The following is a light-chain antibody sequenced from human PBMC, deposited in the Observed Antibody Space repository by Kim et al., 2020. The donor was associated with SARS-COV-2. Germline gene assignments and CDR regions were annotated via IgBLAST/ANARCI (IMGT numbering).Light chain of an antibody. Sequence: GMQLPYPCPPSRGSIDANYVPWYQQRPGGATTTVIYADTQRPSGVPDRFSGSIYSSSNSSSLTISGLKTEDEADYYCQSYNSSNVVFGGGTQLTVL. V-gene: IGLV6-57*03. CDR1: RGSIDANY. J-gene: IGLJ2*01. CDR2: ADT. CDR3: QSYNSSNVV.